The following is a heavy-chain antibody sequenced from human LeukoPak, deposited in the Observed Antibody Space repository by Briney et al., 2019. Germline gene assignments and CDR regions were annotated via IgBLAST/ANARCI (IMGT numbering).Heavy chain of an antibody. CDR1: GGSISSGGYY. D-gene: IGHD3-22*01. CDR2: IYYSGST. V-gene: IGHV4-31*03. J-gene: IGHJ3*02. CDR3: ARADSSGYSLYAFDI. Sequence: SETLSLTCTVSGGSISSGGYYWSWIRQHPGKGLELIGYIYYSGSTYYNPSLKSRVTISVDTSKNQFSLKLSSVTAADTAVYYCARADSSGYSLYAFDIWGQGKMVTVSS.